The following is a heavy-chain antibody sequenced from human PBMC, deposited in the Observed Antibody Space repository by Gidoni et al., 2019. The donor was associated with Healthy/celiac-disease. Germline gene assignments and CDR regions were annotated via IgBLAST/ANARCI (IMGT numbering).Heavy chain of an antibody. CDR2: ISYDGSNK. CDR1: GFTFSSYG. J-gene: IGHJ4*02. Sequence: QVQLVESGGGVVQPGRSLRLSCAASGFTFSSYGMHWVRQAPGKGLEGLAVISYDGSNKYYADSVKGRFTISRDNSKNTLYLQMNSLRAEDTAVYYCAKDLKLDYDFWSGYPLFDYWGQGTLVTVSS. CDR3: AKDLKLDYDFWSGYPLFDY. V-gene: IGHV3-30*18. D-gene: IGHD3-3*01.